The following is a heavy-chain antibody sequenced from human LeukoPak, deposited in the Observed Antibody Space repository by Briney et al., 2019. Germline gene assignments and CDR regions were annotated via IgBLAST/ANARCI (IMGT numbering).Heavy chain of an antibody. CDR3: AKTGPPTIFGVVTIDY. CDR1: GFTFSSYG. CDR2: ISGSGGST. Sequence: PGASLRLSCAASGFTFSSYGMHWVRQAPGKGLEWVSAISGSGGSTYYADSVKGRFTISRDNSKNTLYLQMNSLRAEDTAVYYCAKTGPPTIFGVVTIDYWGQGTLVTVSS. D-gene: IGHD3-3*01. V-gene: IGHV3-23*01. J-gene: IGHJ4*02.